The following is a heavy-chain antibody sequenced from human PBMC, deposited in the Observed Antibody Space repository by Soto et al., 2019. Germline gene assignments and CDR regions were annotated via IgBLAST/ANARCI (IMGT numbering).Heavy chain of an antibody. CDR1: GLTFSDYY. D-gene: IGHD6-19*01. CDR3: AKELHTSSGWSQVIY. J-gene: IGHJ4*02. V-gene: IGHV3-11*06. CDR2: ISSSSSYT. Sequence: GGSLRLSCAASGLTFSDYYMSWIRQAPGKGLEWVSYISSSSSYTKYADSVKGRFTISRDNAKNTLYLQMNSLRAEDMAVYYCAKELHTSSGWSQVIYWGQGTLVTVSS.